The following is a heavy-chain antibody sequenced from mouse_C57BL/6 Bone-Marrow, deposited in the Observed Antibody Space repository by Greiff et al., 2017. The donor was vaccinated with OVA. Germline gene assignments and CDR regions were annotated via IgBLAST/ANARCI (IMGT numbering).Heavy chain of an antibody. Sequence: VVEPGASVKISCKASGYAFSSSWMNWVKQRPGKGLEWIGRIYPGDGDTNYNGKFKGKATLTADKSSSTAYMQLSSLTSEDSAVYFCARYGKGSDYCDYWGQGTTLTVSS. D-gene: IGHD1-1*01. J-gene: IGHJ2*01. V-gene: IGHV1-82*01. CDR1: GYAFSSSW. CDR3: ARYGKGSDYCDY. CDR2: IYPGDGDT.